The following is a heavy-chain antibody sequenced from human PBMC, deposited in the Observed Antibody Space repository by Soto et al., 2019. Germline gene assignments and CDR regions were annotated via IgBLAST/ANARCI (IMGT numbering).Heavy chain of an antibody. D-gene: IGHD2-21*02. Sequence: QVQLVESGGGVVQPGRSLRLSCAASGFTFSSYAMHWVRQAPGKGLVWVAVISYDGSNKYYADSVKGRFTISRDNSKNTLYLQMNSLRAEDTAVYYCARDNPITYCGGDCYSAALGYWGQGTLVTVSS. CDR1: GFTFSSYA. CDR3: ARDNPITYCGGDCYSAALGY. J-gene: IGHJ4*02. CDR2: ISYDGSNK. V-gene: IGHV3-30-3*01.